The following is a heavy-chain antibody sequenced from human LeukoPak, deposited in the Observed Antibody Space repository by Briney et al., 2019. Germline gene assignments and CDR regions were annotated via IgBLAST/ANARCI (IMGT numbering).Heavy chain of an antibody. V-gene: IGHV4-39*06. CDR3: ARVRYSDYFDY. Sequence: SETLSFTGTDSGASILSSSYYWGWIRQPPGKGLEWIGSIYYGGCSDYNPSLKSRVIISVDTSKKQLPLNMISVTAADTAVYYCARVRYSDYFDYWGQGTLVTVSS. J-gene: IGHJ4*02. CDR2: IYYGGCS. CDR1: GASILSSSYY. D-gene: IGHD2-15*01.